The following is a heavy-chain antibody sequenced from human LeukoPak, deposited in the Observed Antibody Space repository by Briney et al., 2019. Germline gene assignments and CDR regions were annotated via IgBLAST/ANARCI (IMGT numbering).Heavy chain of an antibody. CDR2: ISAYNGNT. D-gene: IGHD2-2*01. CDR1: GYTFTSYG. J-gene: IGHJ5*02. V-gene: IGHV1-18*01. Sequence: ASVKVSCKASGYTFTSYGISWVRQAPGQGLEWMVWISAYNGNTNYAQKLQGRVTMTTDTSMSTAYMELRSLRSDDTAVYYCARDPSYCSSTSCSIVRFDPWGQGTLVTVSS. CDR3: ARDPSYCSSTSCSIVRFDP.